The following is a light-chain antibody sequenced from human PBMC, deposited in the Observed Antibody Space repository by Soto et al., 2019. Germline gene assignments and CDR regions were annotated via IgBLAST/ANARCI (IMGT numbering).Light chain of an antibody. Sequence: DIVMTQSPLSLPVTPGEPASISCRSSQSLLHSNGYNYLVWYLQKPGQSPKLIIYLGSNRASGVPDRFSGSGSGTDFTLKISRVEAADVGVYYCMQALQTPLTFGQGTRLEIK. CDR2: LGS. J-gene: IGKJ5*01. CDR3: MQALQTPLT. V-gene: IGKV2-28*01. CDR1: QSLLHSNGYNY.